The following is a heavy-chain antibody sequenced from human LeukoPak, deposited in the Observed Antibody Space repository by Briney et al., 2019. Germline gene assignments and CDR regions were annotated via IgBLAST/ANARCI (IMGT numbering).Heavy chain of an antibody. J-gene: IGHJ4*02. CDR1: GCTSNSYT. Sequence: ASVKVSCKASGCTSNSYTISWLRLAPGQGPEWMGGVIPVFGTVNYAQNFQGRVTITTDETTNTAYMELSSLRYEDTAVYYCARAFCSSFHCFLDYWGQGTLVTVSS. CDR2: VIPVFGTV. CDR3: ARAFCSSFHCFLDY. V-gene: IGHV1-69*05. D-gene: IGHD6-6*01.